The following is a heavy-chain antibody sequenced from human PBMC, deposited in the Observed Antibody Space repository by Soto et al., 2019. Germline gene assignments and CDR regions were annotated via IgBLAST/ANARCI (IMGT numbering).Heavy chain of an antibody. D-gene: IGHD6-19*01. Sequence: PGGSLRLSCAASGFTFDDYAMHWVRQAPGKGLEWVSGISWNSGSIGYADSVKGRFTISRDNAKNSLYLQMNSLRAEDTALYFCTKDVVAGTRVPNYFDYWGQGTLVTVSS. V-gene: IGHV3-9*01. CDR3: TKDVVAGTRVPNYFDY. CDR2: ISWNSGSI. J-gene: IGHJ4*02. CDR1: GFTFDDYA.